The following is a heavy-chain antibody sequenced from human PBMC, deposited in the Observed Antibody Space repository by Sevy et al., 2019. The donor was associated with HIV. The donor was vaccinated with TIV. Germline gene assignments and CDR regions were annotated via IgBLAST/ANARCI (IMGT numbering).Heavy chain of an antibody. D-gene: IGHD6-13*01. CDR3: AKDLAGPGRRYFDY. V-gene: IGHV3-30*02. Sequence: GGSLRLSCTASGFTFSNFGMHWVRQVPGKGLEWVTFIRYDGSDKYYAASVKGRYTISRDDSKNTLYLQMDSLRAEDTAIYYCAKDLAGPGRRYFDYWGQGTLVTVSS. CDR1: GFTFSNFG. CDR2: IRYDGSDK. J-gene: IGHJ4*02.